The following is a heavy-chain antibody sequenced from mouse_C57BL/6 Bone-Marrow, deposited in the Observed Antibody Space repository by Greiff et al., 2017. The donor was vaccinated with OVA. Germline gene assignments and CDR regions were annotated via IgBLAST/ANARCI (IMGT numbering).Heavy chain of an antibody. CDR2: ISDGGSYT. CDR3: ARDYYADFDY. J-gene: IGHJ2*01. Sequence: EVQLMESGGGLVKPGGSLKLSCAASGFTFSSYAMSWVRQTPEKRLEWVATISDGGSYTYYPDNVKGRFTISRDNAKNNLYLQMSHLKSEDTAMYYCARDYYADFDYWGQGTTLTVSS. D-gene: IGHD1-1*01. CDR1: GFTFSSYA. V-gene: IGHV5-4*01.